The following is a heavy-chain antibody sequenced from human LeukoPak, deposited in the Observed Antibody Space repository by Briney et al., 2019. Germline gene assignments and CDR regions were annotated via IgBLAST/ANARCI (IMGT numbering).Heavy chain of an antibody. CDR3: ARGLGAGSSWYCDY. D-gene: IGHD6-13*01. CDR1: GYTFTIYY. CDR2: INPSGAGT. V-gene: IGHV1-46*01. J-gene: IGHJ4*02. Sequence: ASVKVSCKASGYTFTIYYMHWVRQAPGQGLEWMGIINPSGAGTTYAQKFQGRVTMTRDTSTSTVYMELSSLRSDDTAVYYCARGLGAGSSWYCDYWGQGTLVTVSS.